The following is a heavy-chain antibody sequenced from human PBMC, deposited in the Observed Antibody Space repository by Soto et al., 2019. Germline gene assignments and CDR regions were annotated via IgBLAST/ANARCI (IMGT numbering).Heavy chain of an antibody. CDR1: GYSFTDYH. V-gene: IGHV1-2*04. D-gene: IGHD6-13*01. CDR2: INPKSGGT. J-gene: IGHJ6*02. Sequence: ASVKVSCKASGYSFTDYHIHWVRRAPGQGLEWLGRINPKSGGTSTAQKFQGWVTMTTDTSISTASMELTRLTSDDTAIYYCARGGILPGYGLDVWGQGTTVTVSS. CDR3: ARGGILPGYGLDV.